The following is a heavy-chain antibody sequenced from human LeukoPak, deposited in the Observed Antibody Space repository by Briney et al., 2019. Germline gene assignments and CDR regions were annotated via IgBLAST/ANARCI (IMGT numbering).Heavy chain of an antibody. CDR1: GFTFSSYS. CDR2: ISSSSSTI. D-gene: IGHD3-22*01. V-gene: IGHV3-48*01. J-gene: IGHJ4*02. Sequence: GGSLRLSCAASGFTFSSYSMNWVRQAPGKWLEWVSYISSSSSTIYYADSVKGRFTISRDNAKNSLYLQMNSLRAEDTAVYYCARDLGDYYDSSGHFWGQGTLVTVSS. CDR3: ARDLGDYYDSSGHF.